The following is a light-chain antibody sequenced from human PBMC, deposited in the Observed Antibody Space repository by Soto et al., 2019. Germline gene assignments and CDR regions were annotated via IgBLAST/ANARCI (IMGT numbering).Light chain of an antibody. J-gene: IGKJ1*01. Sequence: DIRLAQSDAYLAVSLGERPAINCKSSQSNLYSSKNRNYLAWYQQKPGQPPKLLIYWASTREAGVPDRFSSSGSGTDFSLTIISRQPDDSATYYCQQYNSYSEAFGQGTKVDIK. CDR3: QQYNSYSEA. CDR2: WAS. CDR1: QSNLYSSKNRNY. V-gene: IGKV4-1*01.